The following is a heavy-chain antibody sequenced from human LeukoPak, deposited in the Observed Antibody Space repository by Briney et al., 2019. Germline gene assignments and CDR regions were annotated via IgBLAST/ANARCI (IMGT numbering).Heavy chain of an antibody. CDR1: GFTFNRYA. J-gene: IGHJ4*02. CDR3: AKDRLGYDSLGKFFDY. D-gene: IGHD3-22*01. V-gene: IGHV3-23*01. CDR2: ICGSGDNT. Sequence: GGSLRLSCAASGFTFNRYAMSWVRQAPGAGLDLVSAICGSGDNTYYADSVKGRFTISRDNSKNTLYLQMNSLRAEDTAVYYCAKDRLGYDSLGKFFDYWGQGTLVTVSS.